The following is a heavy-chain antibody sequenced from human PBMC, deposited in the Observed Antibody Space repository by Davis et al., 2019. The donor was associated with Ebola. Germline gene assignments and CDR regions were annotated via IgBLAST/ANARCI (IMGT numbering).Heavy chain of an antibody. CDR1: GGTFSSYA. CDR2: IIPILGTA. V-gene: IGHV1-69*04. CDR3: ASTGIAARGPYYYGMDV. Sequence: SVKVSCKASGGTFSSYAISWVRQAPGQGLEWMGRIIPILGTANYAQKFQGRVTITADKSTSTAYMELSSLRSEDTAVYYCASTGIAARGPYYYGMDVWGQGTTVTVSS. D-gene: IGHD6-6*01. J-gene: IGHJ6*02.